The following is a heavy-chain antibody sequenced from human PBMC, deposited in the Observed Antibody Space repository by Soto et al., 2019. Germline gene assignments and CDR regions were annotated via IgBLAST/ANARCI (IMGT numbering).Heavy chain of an antibody. J-gene: IGHJ5*02. CDR3: ARITMTTVTVWFDP. Sequence: QVQLVQSGAEVKKPGSSVKVSCKASGDTFSSYVLSWVRQAPGQGLEWMGGFIPMFGTSNYTQKFQGRVTITADESTSTAYMELSSLRSEDTAVYYCARITMTTVTVWFDPWGQGTLVTVSS. CDR1: GDTFSSYV. CDR2: FIPMFGTS. V-gene: IGHV1-69*01. D-gene: IGHD4-17*01.